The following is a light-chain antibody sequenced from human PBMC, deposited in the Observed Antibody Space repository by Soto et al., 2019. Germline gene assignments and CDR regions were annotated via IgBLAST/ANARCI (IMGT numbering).Light chain of an antibody. CDR2: DVT. V-gene: IGLV2-11*01. Sequence: QSVLTQPRSVSGSPGQSVTFSCIGTSSDIGTYNFVSWYQQNPGKAPKLLIYDVTKRPSGVPDRFSGSKSGNTASLTISGLQAEDEADYYCSSYVSGNTVVFGGGTKVTVL. CDR1: SSDIGTYNF. CDR3: SSYVSGNTVV. J-gene: IGLJ2*01.